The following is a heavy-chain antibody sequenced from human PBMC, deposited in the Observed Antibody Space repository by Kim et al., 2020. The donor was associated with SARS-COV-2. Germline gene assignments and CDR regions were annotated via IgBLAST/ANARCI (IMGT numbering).Heavy chain of an antibody. CDR1: GYSFTSYW. D-gene: IGHD6-13*01. V-gene: IGHV5-10-1*01. CDR3: TRHRASASWYYFDH. J-gene: IGHJ4*02. CDR2: IDPSDSYT. Sequence: GESLKISCKGPGYSFTSYWVSWVRQMPGKGLEWMGRIDPSDSYTNYSPSFQGHVTFSVDKSISTAYLQWSSLKASDTAMYYCTRHRASASWYYFDHWGQGTLVTVSS.